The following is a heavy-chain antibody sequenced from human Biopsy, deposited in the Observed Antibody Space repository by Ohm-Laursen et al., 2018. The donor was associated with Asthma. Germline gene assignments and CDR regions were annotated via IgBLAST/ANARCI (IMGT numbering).Heavy chain of an antibody. CDR1: GGSISSGGYS. CDR2: IYHSGST. D-gene: IGHD5-24*01. CDR3: ARVKDGYNFDY. J-gene: IGHJ4*02. Sequence: SQTLSLTCAVSGGSISSGGYSWSWIRQPPGKGLEWIGYIYHSGSTYYNPSLKSRVTISVDRSKSQFSLKLSSVTAADTAVYYCARVKDGYNFDYWGQGTLVTVSS. V-gene: IGHV4-30-2*01.